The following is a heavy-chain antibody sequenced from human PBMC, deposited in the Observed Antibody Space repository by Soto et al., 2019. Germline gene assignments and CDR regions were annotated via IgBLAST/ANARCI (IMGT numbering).Heavy chain of an antibody. CDR3: ARDGVITIFGVPVVAYYYMDV. D-gene: IGHD3-3*01. Sequence: HPGGSLRLSCAASGSTFSSYSMNWVRQAPGKGLEWVSYISSSSSTIYYADSVKGRFTISRDNAKNSLYLQMNSLRAEDTAVYYCARDGVITIFGVPVVAYYYMDVWGKGTTVTVSS. V-gene: IGHV3-48*01. J-gene: IGHJ6*03. CDR2: ISSSSSTI. CDR1: GSTFSSYS.